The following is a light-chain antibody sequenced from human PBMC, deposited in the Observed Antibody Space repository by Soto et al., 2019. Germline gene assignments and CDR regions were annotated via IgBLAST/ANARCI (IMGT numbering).Light chain of an antibody. CDR1: SANIGTGYD. V-gene: IGLV1-40*01. J-gene: IGLJ1*01. Sequence: QSVLTQPPSVSGAPGQRVTISCTGGSANIGTGYDVHWYQQVPGTAPKLLIYGNNNRPSGIPDRFSGSKSDTSASLAIAGLQAEDEADYYCQSYDSGLSTYVFGNGTKVTVL. CDR3: QSYDSGLSTYV. CDR2: GNN.